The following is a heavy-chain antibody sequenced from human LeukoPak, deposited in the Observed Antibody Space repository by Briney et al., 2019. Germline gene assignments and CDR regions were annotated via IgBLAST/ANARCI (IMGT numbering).Heavy chain of an antibody. CDR3: ARGHPHGWELYLDY. CDR2: ISYDGNNE. D-gene: IGHD1-26*01. Sequence: GGSLRLSCAASGFTFGAYAMHWVRQSPGKGLEWVALISYDGNNEWYADSVKGRFAVSRDNSKNTLYLQMNSLRVEDTAVYYCARGHPHGWELYLDYWGQGTLVTVSS. CDR1: GFTFGAYA. V-gene: IGHV3-30*09. J-gene: IGHJ4*02.